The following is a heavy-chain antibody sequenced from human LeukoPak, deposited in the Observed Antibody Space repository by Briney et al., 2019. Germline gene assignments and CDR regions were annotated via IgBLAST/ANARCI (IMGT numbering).Heavy chain of an antibody. CDR1: GSTFRNYG. D-gene: IGHD2-15*01. CDR2: VSDSGSSA. V-gene: IGHV3-23*01. CDR3: APDLRGAAWSLDY. J-gene: IGHJ4*02. Sequence: GGSLRLSCAVSGSTFRNYGTSWVRQAPGKGLDWVSAVSDSGSSAYYTDSVKGRCTNSRDNSNNTLYLQMNSLRAEDTAVYYCAPDLRGAAWSLDYWGQGTLVNGSS.